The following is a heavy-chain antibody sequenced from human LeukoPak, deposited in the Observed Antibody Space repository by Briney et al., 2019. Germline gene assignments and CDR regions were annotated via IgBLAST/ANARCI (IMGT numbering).Heavy chain of an antibody. V-gene: IGHV3-23*01. CDR3: AKDPARNYYDSSGYGRIDY. CDR1: GFTFSSYA. Sequence: GGSLRLSCAASGFTFSSYAMSGVRQAPGKGLECVSAISGSGGSTYYADSVKGRFTISRDNSKNTLYLQMNSLRAEDTAVYYCAKDPARNYYDSSGYGRIDYWGQGTLVTVSS. D-gene: IGHD3-22*01. J-gene: IGHJ4*02. CDR2: ISGSGGST.